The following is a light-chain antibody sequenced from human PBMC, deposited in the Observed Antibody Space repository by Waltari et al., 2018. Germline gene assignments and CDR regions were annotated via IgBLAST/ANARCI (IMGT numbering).Light chain of an antibody. Sequence: QSVSSQPPSASASPGPLITLSCSGHDSKIGTDSVFRYQPAPGQAPRLLIDRTDQRPSGIPDRFSGSKSGTSASLAITGLRSEDEADYYCAAWDSGLSVSYVFGSGTKVTV. CDR3: AAWDSGLSVSYV. J-gene: IGLJ1*01. CDR1: DSKIGTDS. V-gene: IGLV1-47*01. CDR2: RTD.